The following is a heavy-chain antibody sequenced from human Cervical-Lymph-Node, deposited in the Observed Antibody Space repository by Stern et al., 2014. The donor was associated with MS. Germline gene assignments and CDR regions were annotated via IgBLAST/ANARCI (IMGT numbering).Heavy chain of an antibody. Sequence: VQLVESGTKLLKPGASVKVSCKASGYTFTAFFIHWVRQVPGQGLEWIGRLNPNSDDPTYAQNFQDRVTLTRDTSFGTAFLELSRLTSADTAVYYCAREATRIVVGIDYWGQGTQVTVSS. J-gene: IGHJ4*02. CDR1: GYTFTAFF. D-gene: IGHD3-22*01. CDR3: AREATRIVVGIDY. CDR2: LNPNSDDP. V-gene: IGHV1-2*06.